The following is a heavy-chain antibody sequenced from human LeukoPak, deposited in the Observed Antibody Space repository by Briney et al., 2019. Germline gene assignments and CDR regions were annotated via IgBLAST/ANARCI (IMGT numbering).Heavy chain of an antibody. J-gene: IGHJ6*03. CDR1: GYTFTSHG. CDR2: ISAYNGNT. CDR3: ARLLREYYYYMDV. D-gene: IGHD1-26*01. Sequence: GASVKVSCKASGYTFTSHGISWVRQAPGQGLEWMGWISAYNGNTNYAQKLQGRVTMTTDTSTSTAYMELRSLRPDDTAVYYCARLLREYYYYMDVWGKGTTVTISS. V-gene: IGHV1-18*01.